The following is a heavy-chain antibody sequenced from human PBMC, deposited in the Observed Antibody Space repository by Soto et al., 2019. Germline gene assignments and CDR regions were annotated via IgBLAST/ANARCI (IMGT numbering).Heavy chain of an antibody. D-gene: IGHD3-3*01. CDR3: ARVSHYDFWFDP. Sequence: ASVKVSCKASGYTFTSYAMHWVRQAPGQRLEWMGWINAGNGNTKYSQKFQGRVTITRDTSASTAYMELSSLRSEDTAVYYCARVSHYDFWFDPWGQRTLVTFSS. V-gene: IGHV1-3*01. J-gene: IGHJ5*02. CDR2: INAGNGNT. CDR1: GYTFTSYA.